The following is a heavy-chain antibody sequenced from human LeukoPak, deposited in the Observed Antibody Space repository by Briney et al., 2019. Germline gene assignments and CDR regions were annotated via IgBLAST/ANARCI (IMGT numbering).Heavy chain of an antibody. V-gene: IGHV1-69*13. Sequence: VASVKVSCKASGGTFSSYAISWVRQAPGQGLEWMGGIIPIFGTANYAQKFQGRVTITADESTSTAYMELSSLRSEDTAVYYCARVPNMVRGVTPYYYYGMDVWGQGTTVTVSS. J-gene: IGHJ6*02. CDR1: GGTFSSYA. CDR2: IIPIFGTA. D-gene: IGHD3-10*01. CDR3: ARVPNMVRGVTPYYYYGMDV.